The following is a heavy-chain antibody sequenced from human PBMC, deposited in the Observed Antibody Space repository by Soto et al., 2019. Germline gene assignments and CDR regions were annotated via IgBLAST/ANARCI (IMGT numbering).Heavy chain of an antibody. CDR3: ARGGVEYYDSSGYDAFDI. V-gene: IGHV1-2*02. J-gene: IGHJ3*02. Sequence: QVQLVQSGAEVKKPGASVKVSCKASGYTFTGYYMHWVRQAPGQGLEWMGWINPNSGGTNYAQKFQGKVTMTWDTSISTAYLELSRLRSYDTAVYYCARGGVEYYDSSGYDAFDIWGQGTMVTVSS. D-gene: IGHD3-22*01. CDR2: INPNSGGT. CDR1: GYTFTGYY.